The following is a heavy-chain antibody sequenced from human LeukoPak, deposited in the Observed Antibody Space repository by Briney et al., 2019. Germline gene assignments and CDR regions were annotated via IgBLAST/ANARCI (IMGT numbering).Heavy chain of an antibody. Sequence: SETLSLTCTVSGGSISSYYWSWIRQPAGKGLEWIGRIYTSGSTNYNPSLKSRVTMSVDTSKNQFSLKLSSVTAADTAVYYCARDRSYCSSTSCSYYFDYWGQGTLVTVSS. CDR3: ARDRSYCSSTSCSYYFDY. D-gene: IGHD2-2*01. CDR2: IYTSGST. V-gene: IGHV4-4*07. CDR1: GGSISSYY. J-gene: IGHJ4*02.